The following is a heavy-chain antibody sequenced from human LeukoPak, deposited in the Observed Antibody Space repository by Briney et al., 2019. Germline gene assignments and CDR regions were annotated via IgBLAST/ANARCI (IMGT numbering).Heavy chain of an antibody. CDR2: ISAYNGNT. CDR1: RYTFTSYG. J-gene: IGHJ4*02. D-gene: IGHD1-26*01. CDR3: ARDGVKWELLYYFDY. Sequence: ASVKVSCKASRYTFTSYGISWVRQAPGQGLEWMGWISAYNGNTNYAQKLQGRVTMTTDTSTSTAYMELRSLRSDDTAVYYCARDGVKWELLYYFDYWGQGTLVTVSS. V-gene: IGHV1-18*01.